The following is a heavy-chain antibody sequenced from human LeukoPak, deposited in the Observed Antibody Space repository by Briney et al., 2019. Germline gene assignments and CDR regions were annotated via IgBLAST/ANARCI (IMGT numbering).Heavy chain of an antibody. D-gene: IGHD1-26*01. CDR2: IRYDGSNK. Sequence: GGSLRLSCAASGFTFSSYGMHWVRQAPGKGLEWVAFIRYDGSNKYYADSVKGRFTISRDNSKNTLYLQMNSLRAEDTAVYYCAKDYRIMGSWSYGVDYWGQGTLVTVSS. CDR3: AKDYRIMGSWSYGVDY. V-gene: IGHV3-30*02. J-gene: IGHJ4*02. CDR1: GFTFSSYG.